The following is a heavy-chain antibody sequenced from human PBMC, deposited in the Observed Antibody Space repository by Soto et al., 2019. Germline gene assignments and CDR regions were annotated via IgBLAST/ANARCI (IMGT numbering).Heavy chain of an antibody. Sequence: PGVSLRLSCAASGFTFSKYGISWNRQATGKELDWVSTLSSSGDRTFYTDSVKGWFTISRDHYKNTVSQQMNSLEAEDTAVYYCAKDGALVRGVILDYYYGMDVWGQGTTVTVSS. CDR2: LSSSGDRT. V-gene: IGHV3-23*01. D-gene: IGHD3-10*01. CDR1: GFTFSKYG. CDR3: AKDGALVRGVILDYYYGMDV. J-gene: IGHJ6*02.